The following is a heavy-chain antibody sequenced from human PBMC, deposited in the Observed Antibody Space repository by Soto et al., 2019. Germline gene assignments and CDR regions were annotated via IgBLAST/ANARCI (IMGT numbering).Heavy chain of an antibody. V-gene: IGHV3-23*01. D-gene: IGHD3-16*01. CDR1: GFTFSSYA. J-gene: IGHJ4*02. Sequence: EVQLLESGGGLVQPGGSLRLSCAASGFTFSSYAMSWVRQAPGKGLEWVSAISGSGGSTYYADSVKGRFTISRDNAKNTLYLQMNSLRAEDTAVYYCAKDVYVDYYFDYWGQGTLVTVSS. CDR2: ISGSGGST. CDR3: AKDVYVDYYFDY.